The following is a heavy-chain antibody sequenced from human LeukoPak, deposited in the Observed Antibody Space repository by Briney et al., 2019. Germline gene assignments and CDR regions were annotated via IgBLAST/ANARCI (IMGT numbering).Heavy chain of an antibody. V-gene: IGHV4-59*12. CDR1: GGSISSYY. Sequence: MASETLSLTYTVSGGSISSYYWSWIRQPPGKGLEWIGYIYYSGSTNYNPSLKSRVTMSVDTSKNQFSLKLSSVTAADTAVYYCARSPYGSGSYYKNWFDPWGQGTLVTVSS. CDR2: IYYSGST. J-gene: IGHJ5*02. D-gene: IGHD3-10*01. CDR3: ARSPYGSGSYYKNWFDP.